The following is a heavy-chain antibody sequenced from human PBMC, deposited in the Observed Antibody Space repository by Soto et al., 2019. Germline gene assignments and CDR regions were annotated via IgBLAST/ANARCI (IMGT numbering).Heavy chain of an antibody. V-gene: IGHV4-59*01. D-gene: IGHD2-15*01. CDR3: ARDPATPGGWFDP. J-gene: IGHJ5*02. Sequence: PSETLSLTCTVSGGSISSYYWSWIRQPPGKGLEWIGYIYYSGSTNYNPSLKSRVTISVDTSKNQFSLKLSSVTAADTAVYYCARDPATPGGWFDPWGQGPRSPSPQ. CDR1: GGSISSYY. CDR2: IYYSGST.